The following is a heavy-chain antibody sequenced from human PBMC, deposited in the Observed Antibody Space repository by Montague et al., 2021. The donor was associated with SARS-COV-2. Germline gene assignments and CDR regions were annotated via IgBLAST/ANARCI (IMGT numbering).Heavy chain of an antibody. CDR1: GFTFTSYA. CDR3: ARDQGGYSYNDY. D-gene: IGHD5-18*01. V-gene: IGHV3-30-3*01. CDR2: ISFDGTNK. J-gene: IGHJ4*02. Sequence: SLRLSCAASGFTFTSYAMQWVRQAPGKGLEWVAVISFDGTNKYYTDSVKGRFTISRDNSKNTLYLQMHSVRPEDTAVYYCARDQGGYSYNDYWGQGTLVTVSS.